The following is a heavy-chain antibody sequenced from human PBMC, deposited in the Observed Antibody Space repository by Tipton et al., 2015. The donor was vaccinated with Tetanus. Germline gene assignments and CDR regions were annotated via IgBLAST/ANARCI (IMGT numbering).Heavy chain of an antibody. CDR2: IYYSGST. CDR1: GVSISNSSHY. J-gene: IGHJ4*02. D-gene: IGHD2/OR15-2a*01. V-gene: IGHV4-39*01. CDR3: ARFRTTVGY. Sequence: TLSLTCTVSGVSISNSSHYWGWIRQPPGKGLEWIGSIYYSGSTYYNPSLKSRVTISVDTSKNQFSLKLSSVTAADTAVYYCARFRTTVGYWGQGTLVTVSS.